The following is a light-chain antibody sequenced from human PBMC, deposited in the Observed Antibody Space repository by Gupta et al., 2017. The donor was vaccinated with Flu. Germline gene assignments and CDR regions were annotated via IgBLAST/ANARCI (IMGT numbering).Light chain of an antibody. CDR2: DDT. CDR1: NIGSKS. V-gene: IGLV3-21*02. CDR3: QLWDSSSDQVV. Sequence: SYVLTQPPSVSVAPGQTAKITCGGKNIGSKSVHWYQQKPGQAPVLVVYDDTDRPSGIPERLSGSNSGNTATLTISRIEAGDEADYYCQLWDSSSDQVVFGGGTKLTVL. J-gene: IGLJ2*01.